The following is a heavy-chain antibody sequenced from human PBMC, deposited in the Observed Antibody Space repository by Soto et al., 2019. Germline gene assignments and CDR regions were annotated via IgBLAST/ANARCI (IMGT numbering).Heavy chain of an antibody. CDR3: ARIRGAAAAGVYEDY. V-gene: IGHV2-26*01. CDR2: IFSNDEK. Sequence: QVPLKEAGPVLVQPTEPLTLTGTVTGFSLSNARMGVSWIRQPLGKALEWLAHIFSNDEKSYSTSLKSRLTISNNTSKSQVFITMTNMEPVDTATYYCARIRGAAAAGVYEDYWGQGTLVTVSS. CDR1: GFSLSNARMG. D-gene: IGHD6-13*01. J-gene: IGHJ4*02.